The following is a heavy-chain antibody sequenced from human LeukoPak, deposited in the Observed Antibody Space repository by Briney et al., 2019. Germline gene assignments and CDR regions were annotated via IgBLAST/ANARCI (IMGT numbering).Heavy chain of an antibody. D-gene: IGHD6-6*01. CDR1: GYTFTSYY. Sequence: ASVKVSCKASGYTFTSYYMHWVRQAPGQGLEWMGWIDPNSGGTSYAQKFQGRVTMTRDTSISTAYMELSRLRSDDTAVYYCARGGHSSSSDRLVDYWGQGTLVTVSS. CDR2: IDPNSGGT. CDR3: ARGGHSSSSDRLVDY. J-gene: IGHJ4*02. V-gene: IGHV1-2*02.